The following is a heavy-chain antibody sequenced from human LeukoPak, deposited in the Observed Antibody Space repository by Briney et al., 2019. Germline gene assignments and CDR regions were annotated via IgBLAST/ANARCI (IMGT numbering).Heavy chain of an antibody. CDR1: GGTFSSYA. J-gene: IGHJ6*03. D-gene: IGHD3-3*01. CDR2: IIPIFGTA. CDR3: ARSFWSAQGDYYYYMDV. Sequence: SVKVSCKASGGTFSSYAISWVRQAPGQGLEWMGRIIPIFGTANYAQKFQGRVTITTDESTSTAYMELSSLRSEDTAVYYCARSFWSAQGDYYYYMDVCGKGATVTVSS. V-gene: IGHV1-69*05.